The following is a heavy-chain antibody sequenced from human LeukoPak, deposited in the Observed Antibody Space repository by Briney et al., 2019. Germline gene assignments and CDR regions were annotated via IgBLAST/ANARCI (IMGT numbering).Heavy chain of an antibody. CDR1: GYTLTGYY. D-gene: IGHD5-12*01. Sequence: ASVKVSCKASGYTLTGYYMHWVRQAPGQGLEWMGWINPNSGGTNYAQKFQGRVTMTRDTSISTAYMELSRLRSDDTAVYYCAREVRGYDFNYYYYGMDVWGQGTTVTVSS. J-gene: IGHJ6*02. CDR2: INPNSGGT. CDR3: AREVRGYDFNYYYYGMDV. V-gene: IGHV1-2*02.